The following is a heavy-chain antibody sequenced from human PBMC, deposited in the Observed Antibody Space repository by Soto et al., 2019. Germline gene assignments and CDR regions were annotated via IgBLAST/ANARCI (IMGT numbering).Heavy chain of an antibody. CDR2: IYYSGRT. CDR1: GVSISTGGYY. CDR3: ASVIGGDSGYYFDY. V-gene: IGHV4-31*03. J-gene: IGHJ4*02. D-gene: IGHD2-21*02. Sequence: TLSLTCTVSGVSISTGGYYWSWIRQHPGKGLEWIGNIYYSGRTYYNPSLKSRVILSVDTSKNHFSLNLRSLTAADSAMYYCASVIGGDSGYYFDYWGQGALVTVSS.